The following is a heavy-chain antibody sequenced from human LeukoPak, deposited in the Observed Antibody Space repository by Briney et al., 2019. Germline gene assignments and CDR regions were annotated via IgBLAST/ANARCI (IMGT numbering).Heavy chain of an antibody. D-gene: IGHD3-3*01. CDR2: ISVSNGNT. J-gene: IGHJ4*02. CDR3: AREFRTYYDFWSGYHTFDY. Sequence: ASVKVSCKASGYTFNSHAISWVRQAPGQGLEWMGWISVSNGNTNYAQKLQGRVAMTTETSTSTAYMELRSLTSDDTAVYYCAREFRTYYDFWSGYHTFDYWGQGTLVTVSS. CDR1: GYTFNSHA. V-gene: IGHV1-18*01.